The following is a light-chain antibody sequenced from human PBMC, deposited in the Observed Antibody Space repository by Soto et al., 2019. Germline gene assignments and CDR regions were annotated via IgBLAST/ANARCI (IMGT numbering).Light chain of an antibody. CDR2: EVS. J-gene: IGLJ3*02. CDR1: GSDVGGYNY. CDR3: SSYTSSSSLKWV. V-gene: IGLV2-14*01. Sequence: QSALTQPASVSGSPGQSITISCTGTGSDVGGYNYVSWYQQHPGKAPKLMIYEVSNRPSGVSNRFSGSKSGNTASLTISGLQAEDEADYYCSSYTSSSSLKWVFGGGTKLTFL.